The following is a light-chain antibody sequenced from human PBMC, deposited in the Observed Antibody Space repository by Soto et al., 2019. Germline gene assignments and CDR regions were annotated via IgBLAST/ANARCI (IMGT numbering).Light chain of an antibody. CDR1: QSVGSS. CDR3: QQRSLLFT. V-gene: IGKV3-11*01. Sequence: EIVVTQSPATLSLSPGERATLSCRTSQSVGSSLAWYQQKPGQSPRLLIYDSSNRATGIPGRFSGSGSGTDFTLTISSLEPADFAVYYCQQRSLLFTFGGGTKVDIK. J-gene: IGKJ4*01. CDR2: DSS.